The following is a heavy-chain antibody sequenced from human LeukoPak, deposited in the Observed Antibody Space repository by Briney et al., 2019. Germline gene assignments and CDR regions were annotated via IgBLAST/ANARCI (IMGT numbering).Heavy chain of an antibody. CDR3: VTSSHRGAYYYGMDV. CDR1: GGSISSYY. V-gene: IGHV4-4*07. J-gene: IGHJ6*02. CDR2: IYTSGST. Sequence: SETLSLTCTVSGGSISSYYWSWIRQPAGKGLEWIGRIYTSGSTNYNPSLKSRVTMSVDTSKNQFSLKLSSVTAADTAVYYCVTSSHRGAYYYGMDVWGQGTTVTVSS. D-gene: IGHD4/OR15-4a*01.